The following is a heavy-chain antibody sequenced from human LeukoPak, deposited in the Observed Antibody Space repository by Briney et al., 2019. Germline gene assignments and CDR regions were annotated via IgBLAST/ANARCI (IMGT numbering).Heavy chain of an antibody. CDR3: AKRCGAPNNFDY. CDR1: GFTFDEHA. CDR2: ISGDGANE. V-gene: IGHV3-43*02. J-gene: IGHJ4*02. D-gene: IGHD5-24*01. Sequence: GGSLRLSCATTGFTFDEHAMHWVRHVPGRGLEWVSLISGDGANEYYADSVKGRFTISRDNSRNSLFLQMNSLRTEDTALYFCAKRCGAPNNFDYWGQGVLVTVSS.